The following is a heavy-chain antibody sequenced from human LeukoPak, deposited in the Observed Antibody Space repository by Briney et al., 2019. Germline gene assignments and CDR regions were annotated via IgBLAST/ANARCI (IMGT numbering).Heavy chain of an antibody. D-gene: IGHD2-2*01. CDR2: IRYDGSNK. CDR3: AKDRVVVVPAARSSFDY. J-gene: IGHJ4*02. V-gene: IGHV3-30*02. CDR1: GFTFSSYG. Sequence: GGSLRLSCAASGFTFSSYGMHWVRQAPGKGLEWVAFIRYDGSNKYYADSVKGRFTISRDNSKNTLYLQMNSLRAEDTAVYYCAKDRVVVVPAARSSFDYWGQGTLVTVSS.